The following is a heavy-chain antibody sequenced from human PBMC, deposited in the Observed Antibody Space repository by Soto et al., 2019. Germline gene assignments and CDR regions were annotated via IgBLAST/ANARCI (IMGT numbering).Heavy chain of an antibody. CDR1: GYTFTSYG. D-gene: IGHD3-22*01. J-gene: IGHJ5*02. Sequence: ASVKVSCKASGYTFTSYGISWVRQAPGQGLEWMGWISAYNGNTNYAQKLQGRVTMTTDTSTSTAYMELRSLRSDDTAVYYCAASGYYYDSSGLGNWFDPSGQGTLVTVSS. CDR3: AASGYYYDSSGLGNWFDP. V-gene: IGHV1-18*01. CDR2: ISAYNGNT.